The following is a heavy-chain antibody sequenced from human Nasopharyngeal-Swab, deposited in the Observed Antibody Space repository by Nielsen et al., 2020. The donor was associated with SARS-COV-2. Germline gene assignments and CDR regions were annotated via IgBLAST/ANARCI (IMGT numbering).Heavy chain of an antibody. D-gene: IGHD3-22*01. CDR3: ARVVTMINYYYYGKDV. CDR1: GFTLSSYS. J-gene: IGHJ6*02. Sequence: GGSLRLSCAASGFTLSSYSMNWVRKAPGKGLEWVSAISGSGGGTYYADSVKGRLTISRDNSKNTLYLQMNSLRAEDTAVYYCARVVTMINYYYYGKDVWGQGTTVTVSS. CDR2: ISGSGGGT. V-gene: IGHV3-23*01.